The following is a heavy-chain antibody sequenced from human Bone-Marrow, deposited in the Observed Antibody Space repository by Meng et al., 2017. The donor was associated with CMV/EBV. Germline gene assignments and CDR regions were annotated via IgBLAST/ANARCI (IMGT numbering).Heavy chain of an antibody. CDR1: GFTVSSNY. CDR3: ARGMDDFWSGYFAFGI. J-gene: IGHJ3*02. V-gene: IGHV3-48*04. CDR2: ISSSSSTI. D-gene: IGHD3-3*01. Sequence: GGSLRLSCAASGFTVSSNYMSWVRQAPGKGLEWVSYISSSSSTIYYADSVKGRFTISRDNAKNSLYLQMNSLRAEDTAVYYCARGMDDFWSGYFAFGIWGQGTMVTVSS.